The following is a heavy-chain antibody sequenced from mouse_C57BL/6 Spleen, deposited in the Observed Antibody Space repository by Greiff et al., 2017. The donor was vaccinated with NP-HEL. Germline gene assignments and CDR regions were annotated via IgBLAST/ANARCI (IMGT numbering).Heavy chain of an antibody. V-gene: IGHV1-63*01. CDR3: ARWAGSSPYWYFDV. Sequence: QVQLKESGAELVRPGTSVKMSCKASGYTFTNYWIGWAKQRPGHGLEWIGDIYPGGGYTNYNEKFKGKATLTADKSSSTAYMQFSSLTSENSAIYYCARWAGSSPYWYFDVWGTGTTVTVSS. CDR2: IYPGGGYT. CDR1: GYTFTNYW. J-gene: IGHJ1*03. D-gene: IGHD1-1*01.